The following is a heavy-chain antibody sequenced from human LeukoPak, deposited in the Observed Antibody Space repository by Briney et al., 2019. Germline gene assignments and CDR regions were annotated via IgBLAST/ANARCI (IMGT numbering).Heavy chain of an antibody. CDR2: IHHSGST. CDR1: GGSISSSNW. D-gene: IGHD2-2*01. J-gene: IGHJ6*04. V-gene: IGHV4-4*02. Sequence: SETLSLTCAVSGGSISSSNWWSWVRPPPGKGLEWIGEIHHSGSTNYKPSLKSRVTISVDKSKNQFSLKLSSVTAADTAVYYCASVDVVVPADEESNYYYYGMDVWGKGTTVTVSS. CDR3: ASVDVVVPADEESNYYYYGMDV.